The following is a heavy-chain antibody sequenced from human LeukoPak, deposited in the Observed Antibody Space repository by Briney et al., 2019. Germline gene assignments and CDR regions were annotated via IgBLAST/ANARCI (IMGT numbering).Heavy chain of an antibody. D-gene: IGHD2-8*02. CDR2: IYSGGTP. V-gene: IGHV3-53*01. CDR1: GFTVSSNY. Sequence: GGSLRLSCAASGFTVSSNYMSWVRQAPGKGLEWVSVIYSGGTPYYADSVKGRFTISGDNSKNTLYLQMNSLRAEDTAVYYCARGTGYRYGMDVWGQGTTVTVSS. CDR3: ARGTGYRYGMDV. J-gene: IGHJ6*02.